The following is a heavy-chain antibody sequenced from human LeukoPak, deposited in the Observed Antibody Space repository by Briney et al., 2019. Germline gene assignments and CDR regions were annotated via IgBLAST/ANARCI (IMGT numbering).Heavy chain of an antibody. J-gene: IGHJ5*02. CDR3: ATEIAVAGTGNWFDP. CDR2: IYSGGST. Sequence: PGGSLRLSCAASGFTVSSNYMSWVRQAPGKGLEWVSVIYSGGSTYYSDSVKGRFTISSDNSKNTLYLQMNSLRAEDTAVYYCATEIAVAGTGNWFDPWGQGTLVTVSS. D-gene: IGHD6-19*01. V-gene: IGHV3-53*01. CDR1: GFTVSSNY.